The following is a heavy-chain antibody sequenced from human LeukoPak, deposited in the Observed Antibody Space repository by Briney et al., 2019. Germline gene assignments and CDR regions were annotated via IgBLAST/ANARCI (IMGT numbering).Heavy chain of an antibody. CDR3: AKGNTVTPDY. J-gene: IGHJ4*02. CDR2: ISSSSSYI. Sequence: PGGSLRLSCAASGFTFSSYSLNWVRQAPGKGLEWVSSISSSSSYIYYADSVRGRFTISRDNAKNSLYLQMNSLRAEDTAVYYCAKGNTVTPDYWGQGTLVTVSS. V-gene: IGHV3-21*04. D-gene: IGHD4-17*01. CDR1: GFTFSSYS.